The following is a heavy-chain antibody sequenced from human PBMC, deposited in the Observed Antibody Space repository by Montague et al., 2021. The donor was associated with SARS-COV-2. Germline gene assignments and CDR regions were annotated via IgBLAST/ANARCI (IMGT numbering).Heavy chain of an antibody. Sequence: CAISGDSVASTAAAWNWLRQSPSGGFEWLGRTYYRSEWHTDYAVSVEGRLAIDADTSKNQFSLQLHSVTPEDSAVYYCASGWTLFDWGQGTLVTVSS. CDR1: GDSVASTAAA. CDR3: ASGWTLFD. V-gene: IGHV6-1*01. CDR2: TYYRSEWHT. D-gene: IGHD6-19*01. J-gene: IGHJ4*02.